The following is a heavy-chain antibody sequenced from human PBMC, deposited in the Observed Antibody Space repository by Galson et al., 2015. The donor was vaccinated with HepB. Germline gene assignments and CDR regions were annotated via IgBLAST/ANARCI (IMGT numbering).Heavy chain of an antibody. CDR1: GFTFSSYW. CDR2: IKQDGSEK. Sequence: SLRLSCAVSGFTFSSYWMSWVRQVPGKGLEWVANIKQDGSEKYYVDSVKGRFTISRDNAKNSLYLQMNSLRAEDTAVYYCARDRRYCSSASCSAYYYYGMDVWGQGTTVTVSS. J-gene: IGHJ6*02. D-gene: IGHD2-2*01. CDR3: ARDRRYCSSASCSAYYYYGMDV. V-gene: IGHV3-7*03.